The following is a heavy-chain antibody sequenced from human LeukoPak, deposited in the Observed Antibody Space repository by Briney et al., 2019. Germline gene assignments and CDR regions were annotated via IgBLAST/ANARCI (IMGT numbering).Heavy chain of an antibody. CDR2: MKEDGSNI. CDR1: GFDFDSYT. D-gene: IGHD3-9*01. Sequence: GGSLRLSCVASGFDFDSYTMSWVRQAPGKGLEWVAKMKEDGSNIYYMDSVKGRFTICRDNAKNSLCLQMSSLRAEDTAVYYCVRGGERYLDSWGQGTLVTVPS. V-gene: IGHV3-7*01. J-gene: IGHJ5*02. CDR3: VRGGERYLDS.